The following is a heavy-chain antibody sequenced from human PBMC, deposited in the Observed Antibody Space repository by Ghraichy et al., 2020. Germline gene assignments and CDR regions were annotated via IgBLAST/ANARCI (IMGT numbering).Heavy chain of an antibody. D-gene: IGHD3-22*01. J-gene: IGHJ4*02. Sequence: GALRLSCAASGFTFSSYGMHWVRQAPGKGLEWVAVISYDGSNKYYADSVKGRFTISRDNSKNTLYLQMNSLRAEDTAVYYCAKAGHYDSSGYADYWGQGTLVTVSS. V-gene: IGHV3-30*18. CDR2: ISYDGSNK. CDR3: AKAGHYDSSGYADY. CDR1: GFTFSSYG.